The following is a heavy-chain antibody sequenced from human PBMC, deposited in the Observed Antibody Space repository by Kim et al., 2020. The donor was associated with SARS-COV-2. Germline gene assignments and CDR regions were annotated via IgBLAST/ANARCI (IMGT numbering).Heavy chain of an antibody. CDR3: ARHYGGNLIDY. Sequence: SETLSLTCTVSGGSISSSSYYWGWIRQPPGKGLEWIGSIYYSGSTYYNPSLKSRVTISVDTSKNQFSLKLSSVTAADTAVYYCARHYGGNLIDYWGQGTLVTVSS. CDR2: IYYSGST. V-gene: IGHV4-39*01. CDR1: GGSISSSSYY. J-gene: IGHJ4*02. D-gene: IGHD4-17*01.